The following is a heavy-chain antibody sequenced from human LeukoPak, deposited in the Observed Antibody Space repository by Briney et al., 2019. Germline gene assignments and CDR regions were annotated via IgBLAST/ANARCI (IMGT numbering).Heavy chain of an antibody. Sequence: GGSLKLSCAASGFTFSGSAMHWVRQASGKGLEWVGRIRSKANSYATAYAASVKGRFTISRDDSKNTAYLQMNSLKTEDTAVYYCTIIGYSSFDPWGQGTLVTVSS. D-gene: IGHD6-13*01. CDR3: TIIGYSSFDP. J-gene: IGHJ5*02. CDR2: IRSKANSYAT. CDR1: GFTFSGSA. V-gene: IGHV3-73*01.